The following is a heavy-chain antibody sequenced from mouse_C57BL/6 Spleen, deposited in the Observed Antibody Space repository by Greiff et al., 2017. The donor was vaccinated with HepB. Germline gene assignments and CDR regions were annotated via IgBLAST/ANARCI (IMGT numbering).Heavy chain of an antibody. Sequence: DVQLQESGGGLVKPGGSLKLSCAASGFTFSDYGMHWVRQAPEKGLEWVAYISSGSSTIYYADTVKGRFTISRDNAKNTLFLQMTSLRSEDTAMYYCAREITTVVAPAYWGQGTLVTVSA. J-gene: IGHJ3*01. CDR1: GFTFSDYG. D-gene: IGHD1-1*01. CDR2: ISSGSSTI. V-gene: IGHV5-17*01. CDR3: AREITTVVAPAY.